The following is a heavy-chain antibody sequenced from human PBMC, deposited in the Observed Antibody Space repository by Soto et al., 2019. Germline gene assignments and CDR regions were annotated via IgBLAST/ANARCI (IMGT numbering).Heavy chain of an antibody. CDR3: ARYGAENYVFDY. CDR2: IWSDGTKK. J-gene: IGHJ4*02. D-gene: IGHD3-10*01. V-gene: IGHV3-33*01. CDR1: GFTFSSSG. Sequence: QVQLVESGGGVVQPGRSLRLSCAASGFTFSSSGMHWVHQAPGKGLEWVAVIWSDGTKKYYADSVKGRFTISRDNSKNTLYLQMNSLRAEDTAVYYCARYGAENYVFDYWGQGTLVTVSS.